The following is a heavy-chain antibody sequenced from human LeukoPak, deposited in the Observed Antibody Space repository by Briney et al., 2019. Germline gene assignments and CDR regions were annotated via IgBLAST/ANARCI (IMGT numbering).Heavy chain of an antibody. D-gene: IGHD2-2*01. J-gene: IGHJ4*02. CDR1: GFTFSSYW. CDR3: SCSNTNY. Sequence: GGSLRLSCAASGFTFSSYWMTWVRQAPGKGLEWVANINQDGIEKYYVDSVKGRFTLSRDNAKSSLYLQMNSLRAEDTAVYYCSCSNTNYWGQGTLVIVSS. CDR2: INQDGIEK. V-gene: IGHV3-7*01.